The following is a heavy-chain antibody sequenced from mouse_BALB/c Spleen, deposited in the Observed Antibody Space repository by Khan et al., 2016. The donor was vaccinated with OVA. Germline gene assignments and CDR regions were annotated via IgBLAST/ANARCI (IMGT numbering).Heavy chain of an antibody. D-gene: IGHD1-1*01. CDR1: GYTFSSSW. J-gene: IGHJ3*01. V-gene: IGHV1-80*01. CDR3: ARYFGSRFAY. CDR2: IFPGNDDT. Sequence: VQLQESGAELVRPGSSVKISCKASGYTFSSSWMNWVKQRPGQGLEWIGQIFPGNDDTDYNGKFKGKATLTSDRSSRTAYMQLTSLTSEDSAVYFCARYFGSRFAYWCQGTLVTVSA.